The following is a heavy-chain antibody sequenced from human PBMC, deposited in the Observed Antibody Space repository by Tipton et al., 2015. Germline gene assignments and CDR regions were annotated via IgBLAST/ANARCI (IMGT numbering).Heavy chain of an antibody. J-gene: IGHJ6*02. CDR1: GFVFNAFG. D-gene: IGHD4-11*01. Sequence: QLVQSGGGVVQPGRSQRLSCAASGFVFNAFGMHWVRQAPGKGLEWLARISVHGTEKYYADSVKGRFTISRDNLKNTLYLETDRLGTEDTAVYYCVKGDYLSYGMDAWGQGTMGIVSS. V-gene: IGHV3-30*18. CDR2: ISVHGTEK. CDR3: VKGDYLSYGMDA.